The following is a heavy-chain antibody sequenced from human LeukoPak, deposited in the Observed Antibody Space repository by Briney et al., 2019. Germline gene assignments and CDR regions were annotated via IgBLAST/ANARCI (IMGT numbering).Heavy chain of an antibody. CDR2: ISYDGSNK. V-gene: IGHV3-30-3*01. J-gene: IGHJ4*02. Sequence: GGSLRLSCAASGFTFSSYAMHWVRQAPGKGLEWVAVISYDGSNKYYADSVKGRFTISRDNSKNTPYLQMNSLRAEDTAVYYCARDLSDYWGQGTLVTVSS. CDR3: ARDLSDY. D-gene: IGHD2/OR15-2a*01. CDR1: GFTFSSYA.